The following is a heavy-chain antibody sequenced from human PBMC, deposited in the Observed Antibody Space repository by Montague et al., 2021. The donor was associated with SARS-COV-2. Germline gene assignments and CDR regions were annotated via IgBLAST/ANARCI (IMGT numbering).Heavy chain of an antibody. CDR2: IFYRGGT. CDR3: ARANYYVMTSKAYAMDV. Sequence: TLSPTCTVSGGSISSGGYYWSWGRQPPGKGLDWGGYIFYRGGTYYXXXLKSRVSISVDTSKIQFSLNLTPVTAADTAVYYCARANYYVMTSKAYAMDVWGQGTTVTVSS. V-gene: IGHV4-31*03. D-gene: IGHD3-16*01. J-gene: IGHJ6*02. CDR1: GGSISSGGYY.